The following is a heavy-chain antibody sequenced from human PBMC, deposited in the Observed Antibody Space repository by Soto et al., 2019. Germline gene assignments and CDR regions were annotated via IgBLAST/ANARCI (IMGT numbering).Heavy chain of an antibody. CDR2: LNTYNGNT. D-gene: IGHD6-6*01. CDR3: ASVVLYSTSGDRRFDP. CDR1: GYTFNSYG. J-gene: IGHJ5*02. V-gene: IGHV1-18*01. Sequence: QVQLVQSGGEVKKPGASVRVSCKASGYTFNSYGISWVRQAPGQGLEWMGWLNTYNGNTNYAQKFQGRVSMTTDTSTSTAYLELRSLGSDDTAVYYCASVVLYSTSGDRRFDPWGQGTLVTVSS.